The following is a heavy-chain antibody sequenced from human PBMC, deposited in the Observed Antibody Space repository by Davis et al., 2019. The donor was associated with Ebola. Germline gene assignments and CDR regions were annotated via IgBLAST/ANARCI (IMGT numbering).Heavy chain of an antibody. Sequence: PGGSLRLSCAASGFTFSSNTMSWVRQAPGKGLEWVSTITGSGSTIYYADSVKGRFTISRDNAKNTLYLQMNNLRAEDTAVYFCVRLAGPNWGQGTLVAVSS. D-gene: IGHD3-22*01. J-gene: IGHJ4*02. CDR2: ITGSGSTI. CDR1: GFTFSSNT. V-gene: IGHV3-23*01. CDR3: VRLAGPN.